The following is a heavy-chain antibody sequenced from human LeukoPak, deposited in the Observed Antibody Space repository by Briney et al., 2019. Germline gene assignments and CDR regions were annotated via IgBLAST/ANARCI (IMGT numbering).Heavy chain of an antibody. D-gene: IGHD6-19*01. CDR3: ARDGSSGWSHDY. Sequence: GGSLRLSCAASGFTVSGNYISWVRQAPGKGLERVSAIYSGGSAYYADSVKGRFTISRDNSKNTLYLQMNSLRAEDTAVYYCARDGSSGWSHDYWGQGTLVTVSS. CDR1: GFTVSGNY. J-gene: IGHJ4*02. V-gene: IGHV3-66*01. CDR2: IYSGGSA.